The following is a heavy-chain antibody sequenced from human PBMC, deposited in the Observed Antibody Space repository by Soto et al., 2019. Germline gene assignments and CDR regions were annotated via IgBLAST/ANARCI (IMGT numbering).Heavy chain of an antibody. Sequence: SVKVSFRASGYTFTCYDINWVRQATGQGLEWMGWMNPNSGNTGYAQKFQGRVTMTRNTSISTAYMELSSLRSEDTAVYYCASTYSSSWYALYYYGMDVWGQGTTVTVSS. V-gene: IGHV1-8*01. CDR3: ASTYSSSWYALYYYGMDV. CDR1: GYTFTCYD. CDR2: MNPNSGNT. D-gene: IGHD6-13*01. J-gene: IGHJ6*02.